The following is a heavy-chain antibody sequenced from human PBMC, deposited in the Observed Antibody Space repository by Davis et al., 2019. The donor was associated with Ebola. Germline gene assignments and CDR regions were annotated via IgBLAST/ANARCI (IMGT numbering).Heavy chain of an antibody. D-gene: IGHD3-10*01. Sequence: AASVKVSCKASGYTFTSYAISWVRQAPGQGLEWMGRTIPILGIANYAQKLQGRVTMTTDTSTSTAYMELRSLRSDDTAVYYCARDSSLLWFRELAYDYWGQGTLVTVSS. V-gene: IGHV1-18*01. CDR3: ARDSSLLWFRELAYDY. CDR1: GYTFTSYA. CDR2: TIPILGIA. J-gene: IGHJ4*02.